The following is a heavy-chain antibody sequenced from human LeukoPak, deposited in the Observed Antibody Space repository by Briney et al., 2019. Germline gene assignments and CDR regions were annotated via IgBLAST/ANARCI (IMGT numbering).Heavy chain of an antibody. Sequence: PGGSLRLSCAASGFSFSSYAVSWVRQAPGKGLEWVSTISGSGGSTYYADSVKGRFTISRDNSKNTLYLQMNSLRAEDTAVYYCAKPIAARPGYYYYGMDVWGQGTTVTVSS. D-gene: IGHD6-6*01. V-gene: IGHV3-23*01. CDR3: AKPIAARPGYYYYGMDV. CDR1: GFSFSSYA. J-gene: IGHJ6*02. CDR2: ISGSGGST.